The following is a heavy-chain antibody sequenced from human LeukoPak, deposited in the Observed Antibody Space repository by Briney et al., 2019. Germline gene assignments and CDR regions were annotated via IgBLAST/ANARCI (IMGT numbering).Heavy chain of an antibody. CDR2: ISYDGSNK. CDR1: GFTFSSYA. V-gene: IGHV3-30-3*01. D-gene: IGHD3-10*01. J-gene: IGHJ4*02. CDR3: ARDHRGVRDYFDY. Sequence: GRSLRLSCAASGFTFSSYAMHWVRQAPGKGPEWVAVISYDGSNKYYADSVKGRFTISRDNSKNTLYLQMNSLRAEDTAVYYCARDHRGVRDYFDYRGQGTLVTVSS.